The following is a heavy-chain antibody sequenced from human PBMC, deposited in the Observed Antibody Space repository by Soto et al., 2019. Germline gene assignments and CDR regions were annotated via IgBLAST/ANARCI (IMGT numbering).Heavy chain of an antibody. D-gene: IGHD3-22*01. CDR3: ASASRGHNFESTGYDY. J-gene: IGHJ4*02. CDR2: MSYDGDK. V-gene: IGHV3-30*03. CDR1: GFPFSSYG. Sequence: LRLSCAASGFPFSSYGMHWVRQAPGKGLEWVAAMSYDGDKFYADTEKGRFTISRDDSKSILYVQMNSLRVGDTAIYYCASASRGHNFESTGYDYWGQGTQVTVSS.